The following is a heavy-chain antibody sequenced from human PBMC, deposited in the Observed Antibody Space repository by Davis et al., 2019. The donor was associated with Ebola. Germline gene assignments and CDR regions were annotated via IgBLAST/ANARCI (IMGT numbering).Heavy chain of an antibody. CDR2: IYYSGST. CDR3: ARESHSGWYDY. J-gene: IGHJ4*02. V-gene: IGHV4-59*01. CDR1: GGSISSDF. Sequence: MPSETLSLTCTVSGGSISSDFWSWIRQPPGKGLEWIGYIYYSGSTNYNPSLKSRVTISVDTSKNQFSLKLSSVTAADTAVYYCARESHSGWYDYWGQGTLVTVSS. D-gene: IGHD6-19*01.